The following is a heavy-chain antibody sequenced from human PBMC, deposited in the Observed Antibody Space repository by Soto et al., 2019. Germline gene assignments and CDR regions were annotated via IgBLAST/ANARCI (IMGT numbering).Heavy chain of an antibody. Sequence: QVQLQESGPGLVKPSETLSVTCTVSSGSFRSYYWSWIRQPPGKGLEWLGYIYHSGSTNYNPSLKLRVTMSVDTSKNQFSLRLTSVTATDTAVYYCATNAQSAGILSSLNYYFYYMDVWGKGTPVTVSS. CDR3: ATNAQSAGILSSLNYYFYYMDV. J-gene: IGHJ6*03. CDR2: IYHSGST. D-gene: IGHD6-13*01. CDR1: SGSFRSYY. V-gene: IGHV4-59*08.